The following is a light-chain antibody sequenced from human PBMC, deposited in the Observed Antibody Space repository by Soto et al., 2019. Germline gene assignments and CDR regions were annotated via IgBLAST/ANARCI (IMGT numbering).Light chain of an antibody. CDR1: QRLVGN. CDR2: EAS. CDR3: QQYQTWHRT. Sequence: EIVMTQSPATLSVSPGERATLSCRASQRLVGNLAWFQHKPGQAPRLLLYEASTRATGVPARFSSSGSRTDFTLTLSGLQSEDSAIYYCQQYQTWHRTFVQGPRVEVK. J-gene: IGKJ1*01. V-gene: IGKV3-15*01.